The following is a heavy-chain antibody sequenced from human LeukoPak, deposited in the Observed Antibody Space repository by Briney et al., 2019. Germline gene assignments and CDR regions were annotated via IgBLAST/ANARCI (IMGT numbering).Heavy chain of an antibody. CDR3: ALIVVVATNPHNWFDP. CDR1: GYTFTGYY. Sequence: ASVKVSCKASGYTFTGYYMHWVRQAPGQGLEWMGWINPNSGGTNYAQKFQGRVTMTRDTSISTAYMELSRLRSDDTAVYYCALIVVVATNPHNWFDPWGQGTLVTVSS. V-gene: IGHV1-2*02. J-gene: IGHJ5*02. D-gene: IGHD2-15*01. CDR2: INPNSGGT.